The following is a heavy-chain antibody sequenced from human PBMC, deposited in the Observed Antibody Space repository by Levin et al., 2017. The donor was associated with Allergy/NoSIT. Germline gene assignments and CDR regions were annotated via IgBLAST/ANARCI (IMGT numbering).Heavy chain of an antibody. CDR1: GFTFSSYW. J-gene: IGHJ4*02. D-gene: IGHD6-19*01. CDR2: LNTDGSST. Sequence: RPGGSLRRSCAASGFTFSSYWMHWVRQAPGKGLVWVSGLNTDGSSTTYADSVKGRFTISRDNAKNTLYLQMNSLRAEDTAVYYCSTGYSSGWYSGGVDYWGQGILVTVSS. V-gene: IGHV3-74*01. CDR3: STGYSSGWYSGGVDY.